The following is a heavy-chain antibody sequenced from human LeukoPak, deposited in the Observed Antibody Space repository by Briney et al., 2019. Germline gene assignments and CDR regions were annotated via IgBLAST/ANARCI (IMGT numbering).Heavy chain of an antibody. J-gene: IGHJ4*02. CDR1: GGSFSGYY. D-gene: IGHD2-15*01. CDR2: INHSGST. V-gene: IGHV4-34*01. Sequence: PSETLCLTCAVHGGSFSGYYWSWIRQPPGKGLEWIGEINHSGSTNYNPSLKSRVTISVDASKNQFSLKLSSVTAADTAVYYCARSTLLAIIFDYWGRGTLFPVSS. CDR3: ARSTLLAIIFDY.